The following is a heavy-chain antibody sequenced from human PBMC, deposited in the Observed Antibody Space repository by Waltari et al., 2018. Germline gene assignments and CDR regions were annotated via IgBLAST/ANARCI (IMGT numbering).Heavy chain of an antibody. Sequence: EVQLLESGGGLVQPGGSLRLSCAASGFTFSSYAMSWVRQAPGKGLEWVSAISGIGGSTYYADSVKGRFTISRDNSKNTLYLQMNSLRAEDTAVYYCAKDRADTYYYDSSGYPYFDYWGQGTLVTVSS. CDR2: ISGIGGST. J-gene: IGHJ4*02. CDR1: GFTFSSYA. CDR3: AKDRADTYYYDSSGYPYFDY. D-gene: IGHD3-22*01. V-gene: IGHV3-23*01.